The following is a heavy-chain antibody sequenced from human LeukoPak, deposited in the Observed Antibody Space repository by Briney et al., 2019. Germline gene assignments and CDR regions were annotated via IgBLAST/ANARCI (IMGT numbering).Heavy chain of an antibody. CDR1: GFTFSSYA. J-gene: IGHJ4*02. D-gene: IGHD3-3*01. V-gene: IGHV3-23*01. CDR2: ISGSGGST. CDR3: AKEDYDFWSGYFY. Sequence: PVGSLRLSCAASGFTFSSYARSWVRQAPGKGLEWFSAISGSGGSTYYADSVKGRFTISRDNSKNTLYLQMNSLRAEDTAVYYCAKEDYDFWSGYFYWGQGTLVTVSS.